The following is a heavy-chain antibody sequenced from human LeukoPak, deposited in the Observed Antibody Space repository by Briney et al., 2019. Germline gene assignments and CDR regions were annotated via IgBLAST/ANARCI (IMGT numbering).Heavy chain of an antibody. V-gene: IGHV3-23*01. D-gene: IGHD1-26*01. Sequence: GGSLRLSCKASGFTFTNSALSWIRQAPGKGLEWVSSISSSGSGTYYAESVQGRFSVSRDNSNNTLYLQMSGLRADDTAVYFCAKDPQASRWFDRWGQGTLVTVSS. CDR1: GFTFTNSA. CDR2: ISSSGSGT. J-gene: IGHJ5*02. CDR3: AKDPQASRWFDR.